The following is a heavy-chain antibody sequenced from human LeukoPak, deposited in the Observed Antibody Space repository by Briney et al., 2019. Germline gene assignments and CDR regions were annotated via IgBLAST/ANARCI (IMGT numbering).Heavy chain of an antibody. V-gene: IGHV4-4*07. D-gene: IGHD6-6*01. Sequence: SETLSLTCTVSGGSISSYYWSWIRQPAGKGLEWIGRIYTSGSTDYNPSLKSRVTMSIDTSKNQFSLTLNSVTAADTAVYYCARAYSRSSFDYWGLGTLVTVSS. CDR3: ARAYSRSSFDY. CDR1: GGSISSYY. J-gene: IGHJ4*02. CDR2: IYTSGST.